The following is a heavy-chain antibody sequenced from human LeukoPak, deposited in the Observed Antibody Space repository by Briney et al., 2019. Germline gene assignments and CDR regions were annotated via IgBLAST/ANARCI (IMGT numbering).Heavy chain of an antibody. J-gene: IGHJ3*02. CDR3: ARDPTTVTKGFDI. D-gene: IGHD4-17*01. V-gene: IGHV4-59*11. Sequence: PSXTXXLTCXVSXASFSSHYWTWIRQPPGKGLEWVGYISYTGSTNYNPSLKSRVTISVDTSKNQFSLKLSSVTAADTAMYYCARDPTTVTKGFDIWGQGTMVTVSS. CDR2: ISYTGST. CDR1: XASFSSHY.